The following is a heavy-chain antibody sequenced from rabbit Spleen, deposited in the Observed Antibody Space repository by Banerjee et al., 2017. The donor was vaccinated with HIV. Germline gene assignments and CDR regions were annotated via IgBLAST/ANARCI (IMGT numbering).Heavy chain of an antibody. CDR3: ARDSGSSFSSYGMDL. CDR2: IDSGSSGFT. Sequence: QEQLVESGGGLVQPGGSLKLSCTASGVSFSFSSYMCWVRQAPGKGLEWIACIDSGSSGFTYFASWAKGRFTISKTSSTTVTLQMTSLTAADTATYFCARDSGSSFSSYGMDLWGQGTLVTVS. J-gene: IGHJ6*01. D-gene: IGHD8-1*01. CDR1: GVSFSFSSY. V-gene: IGHV1S45*01.